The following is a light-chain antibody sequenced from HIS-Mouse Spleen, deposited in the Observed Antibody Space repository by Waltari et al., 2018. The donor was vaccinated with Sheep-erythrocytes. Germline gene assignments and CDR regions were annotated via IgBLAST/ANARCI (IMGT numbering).Light chain of an antibody. CDR2: AAS. CDR1: QSISSY. V-gene: IGKV1-39*01. J-gene: IGKJ1*01. CDR3: MQALQTWT. Sequence: DIQMTQSPSSLSASVGDRVTITCRASQSISSYLNWYQQKPGKAPKLLIYAASSLQSGVPDRFSGSGSGTDFTLKISRVEAEDVGVYYCMQALQTWTFGQGTKVEIK.